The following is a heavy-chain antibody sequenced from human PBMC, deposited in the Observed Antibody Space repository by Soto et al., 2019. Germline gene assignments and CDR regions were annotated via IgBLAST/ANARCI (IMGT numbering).Heavy chain of an antibody. CDR3: AKDRAYCSGGDCYPLYYFDS. J-gene: IGHJ4*02. D-gene: IGHD2-15*01. CDR2: ISYDGSDK. V-gene: IGHV3-30*18. CDR1: GFTFSNYG. Sequence: GGSLRLSCAASGFTFSNYGMHWVRQAPGKGLEWVAVISYDGSDKHYADSVKGRFTISRDNSNNTLYLLMNSLRVDDTAVYYCAKDRAYCSGGDCYPLYYFDSWGQGTLVTVSS.